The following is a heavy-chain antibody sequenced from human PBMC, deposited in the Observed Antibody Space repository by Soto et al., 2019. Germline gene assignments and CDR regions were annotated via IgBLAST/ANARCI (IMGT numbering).Heavy chain of an antibody. CDR2: INHSGST. Sequence: QVQLQQWGAGLLKPSETLSLTCAVYGGSFSGYYWTWIRQPPGTGLEWIGEINHSGSTNYNPSLKSRVTISVDASKNQFSLMLTSVGAADTAVYYCARDKMTGLFDYWGQGTRVTVSS. CDR3: ARDKMTGLFDY. J-gene: IGHJ4*02. D-gene: IGHD3-9*01. V-gene: IGHV4-34*01. CDR1: GGSFSGYY.